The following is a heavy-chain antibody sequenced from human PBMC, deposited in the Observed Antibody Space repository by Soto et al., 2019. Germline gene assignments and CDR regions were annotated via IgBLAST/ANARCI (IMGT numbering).Heavy chain of an antibody. CDR1: GGSIRSSY. Sequence: SETLSLTCAVSGGSIRSSYWSWIRQPPGKGLEWIGFIYYSGRVNYNPSLKSRVTISLDTSKNQFSLKLSSVTAADTAVYYCARHKAVAGSRRSDYYGMDVWGQGTTVTVSS. CDR2: IYYSGRV. J-gene: IGHJ6*02. CDR3: ARHKAVAGSRRSDYYGMDV. V-gene: IGHV4-59*08. D-gene: IGHD6-19*01.